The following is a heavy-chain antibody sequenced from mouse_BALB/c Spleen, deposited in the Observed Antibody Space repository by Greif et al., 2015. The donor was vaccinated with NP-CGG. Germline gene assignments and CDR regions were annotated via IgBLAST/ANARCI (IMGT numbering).Heavy chain of an antibody. D-gene: IGHD1-1*01. V-gene: IGHV14-3*02. Sequence: EVQLQQSGAELVKPGASVKLSCTASGFNIKDTYMHWVKQRPGQGLEWIGRIDPANGNTKYDPKFQGKATITADTSSNTAYLQLSSLTSEDTAVHYCALTTWYFDVWGAGTTVTVSS. J-gene: IGHJ1*01. CDR1: GFNIKDTY. CDR2: IDPANGNT. CDR3: ALTTWYFDV.